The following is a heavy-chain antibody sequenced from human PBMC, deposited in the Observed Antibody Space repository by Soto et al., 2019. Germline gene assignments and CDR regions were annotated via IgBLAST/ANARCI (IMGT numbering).Heavy chain of an antibody. D-gene: IGHD3-16*01. V-gene: IGHV1-18*01. Sequence: QVQLVQSTGEVKKPGASVRVSCKATGYTFIRYGIAWVRQAPGQGFEWMGWISPYNDHTVYAQKFQGRVTMTADTSTRTVYMNLRGLKSDDTAVYYCARGGYYDNSWGKLSHYGLDVWGQGTSVSVSS. CDR2: ISPYNDHT. CDR3: ARGGYYDNSWGKLSHYGLDV. J-gene: IGHJ6*02. CDR1: GYTFIRYG.